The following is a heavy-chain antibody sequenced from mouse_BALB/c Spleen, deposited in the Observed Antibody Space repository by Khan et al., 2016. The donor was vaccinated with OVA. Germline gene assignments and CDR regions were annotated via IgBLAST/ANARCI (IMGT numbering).Heavy chain of an antibody. D-gene: IGHD4-1*01. Sequence: EVQLQESGPGLVKPSQSLSLTCTVTGYSITSDYAWNWIRQFPGNKLEWMGYISYSGSTTYNPSLKSRISIHRDTSKDQFFLQLKSVTSEDTATYYCASELGRYYALDYWGQGTSVTVSA. CDR3: ASELGRYYALDY. CDR1: GYSITSDYA. CDR2: ISYSGST. J-gene: IGHJ4*01. V-gene: IGHV3-2*02.